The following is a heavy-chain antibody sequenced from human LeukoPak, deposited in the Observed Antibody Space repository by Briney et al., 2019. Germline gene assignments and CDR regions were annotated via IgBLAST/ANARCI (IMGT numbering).Heavy chain of an antibody. V-gene: IGHV3-20*04. CDR2: INWNGGST. J-gene: IGHJ6*03. CDR1: GFTFDDSG. CDR3: ARSYYYYMDV. Sequence: GGSLRLSCAASGFTFDDSGMTWVRQAPGRELEWVSGINWNGGSTGYADSVKGRFTISRDNAKNSLYLQMNSLRAEDTALYYCARSYYYYMDVWGKGTTVTVSS.